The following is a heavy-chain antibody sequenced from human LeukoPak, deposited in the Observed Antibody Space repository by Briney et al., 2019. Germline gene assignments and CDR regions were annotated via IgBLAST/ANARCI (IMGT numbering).Heavy chain of an antibody. CDR1: DFNFNYVW. Sequence: PGGSLRLSCAASDFNFNYVWMSWVRQAPGKGLEWVGRIKTKIDGGTTDYAAPVKGRFTISRDDSKSTLYLQMNRLKTEDSAVYYCTTERNWELLRPYGMNIWGQGTTVTVSS. D-gene: IGHD1-26*01. CDR2: IKTKIDGGTT. V-gene: IGHV3-15*01. J-gene: IGHJ6*02. CDR3: TTERNWELLRPYGMNI.